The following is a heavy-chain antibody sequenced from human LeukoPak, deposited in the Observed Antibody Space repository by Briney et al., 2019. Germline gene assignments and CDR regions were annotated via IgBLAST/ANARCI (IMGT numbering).Heavy chain of an antibody. V-gene: IGHV4-4*07. D-gene: IGHD3-22*01. CDR2: IYTSGST. CDR3: ARDYDSSGYSFYYFDY. Sequence: PSETLSLTCTVSGGSISSYYWSWIRQPAGKGLEWIGRIYTSGSTNYNPSLKSRVTMSVDTSKNQFSLKLSSVTAADTAVYYCARDYDSSGYSFYYFDYWGHGTLVTVSS. CDR1: GGSISSYY. J-gene: IGHJ4*01.